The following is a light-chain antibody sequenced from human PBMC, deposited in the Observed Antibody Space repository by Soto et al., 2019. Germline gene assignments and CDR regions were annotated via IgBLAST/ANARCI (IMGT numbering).Light chain of an antibody. CDR3: QQRNNWPQIT. V-gene: IGKV3-11*01. CDR2: DAS. CDR1: QSVSSS. J-gene: IGKJ5*01. Sequence: EIVSTQSPATLSLSPGERATLSCRASQSVSSSLAWYQQKPGQDPRLLIYDASNKATGIPARFSGGGSGTDYXXXNXXXXXXXFXVYYCQQRNNWPQITFGQGTRLEIK.